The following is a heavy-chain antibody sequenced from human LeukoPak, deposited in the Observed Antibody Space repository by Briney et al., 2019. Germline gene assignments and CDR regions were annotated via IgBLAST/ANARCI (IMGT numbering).Heavy chain of an antibody. CDR2: IYHSGST. V-gene: IGHV4-38-2*02. Sequence: PSETLSLTCTVSGYSISSGYYWGWIRQPPGKGLEWIGSIYHSGSTYYNPSLKSRVTISVDTSKNQFSLKLSSVTAADTAVYYCARDGFGYADDAFDIWGQGTMVTVSS. CDR1: GYSISSGYY. D-gene: IGHD5-12*01. CDR3: ARDGFGYADDAFDI. J-gene: IGHJ3*02.